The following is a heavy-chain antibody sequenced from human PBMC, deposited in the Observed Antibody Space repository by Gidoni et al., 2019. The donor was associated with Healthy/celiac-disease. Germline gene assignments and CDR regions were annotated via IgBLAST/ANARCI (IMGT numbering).Heavy chain of an antibody. D-gene: IGHD3-22*01. Sequence: QVQLVQSGAEVKKPGSSVKVSCKASGGTFSSYDISWVRQAPGQGLEWMGGIIPIFGTANYAQKFQGRVTITADESTSTAYMELSSLRSEDTAGYYCARDTDYYDSSGYYYPAWFDPWGQGTLVTVSS. CDR2: IIPIFGTA. CDR3: ARDTDYYDSSGYYYPAWFDP. J-gene: IGHJ5*02. V-gene: IGHV1-69*01. CDR1: GGTFSSYD.